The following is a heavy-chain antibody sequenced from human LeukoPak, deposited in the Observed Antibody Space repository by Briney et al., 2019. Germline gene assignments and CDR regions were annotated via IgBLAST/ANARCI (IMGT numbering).Heavy chain of an antibody. V-gene: IGHV3-48*03. D-gene: IGHD5-24*01. Sequence: GGSLRLSCAASGFTFSSYEMNWVRQAPGKGLEWLSHISNSGSSIQYADSVKGRFTISRDNTKNSLYLQMNSLRVEDTAIYYCARTRDGPFAYWGQGTLVTVSS. CDR3: ARTRDGPFAY. CDR2: ISNSGSSI. J-gene: IGHJ4*02. CDR1: GFTFSSYE.